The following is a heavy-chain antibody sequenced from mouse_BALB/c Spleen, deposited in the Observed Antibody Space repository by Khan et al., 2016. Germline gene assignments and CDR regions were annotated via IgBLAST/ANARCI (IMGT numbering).Heavy chain of an antibody. CDR1: GFTFSNYV. V-gene: IGHV5-6-5*01. Sequence: EVELVESGGGLVKPGGSLKLSCAASGFTFSNYVMSWVRQNPEKRLEWVASMRSGGSTYYPDNVKGRFTISRDYVRNILYLQMSSLRSEDTAMYYCARSGDGYHYAMDYWGQGTSVTVSS. CDR3: ARSGDGYHYAMDY. D-gene: IGHD2-3*01. J-gene: IGHJ4*01. CDR2: MRSGGST.